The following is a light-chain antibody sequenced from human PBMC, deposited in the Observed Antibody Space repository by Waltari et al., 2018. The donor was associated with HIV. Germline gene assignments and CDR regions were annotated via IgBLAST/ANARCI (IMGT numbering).Light chain of an antibody. V-gene: IGLV3-21*02. CDR3: QVWDSSRGLSFV. Sequence: SYVLIQPPSVSVAPGQTATITCGGNNIESKSVHWYQQKPGQAPGWVVSDEHCRPSGIPGRDSGSNSWNTATLTISRVEAGDEADYYCQVWDSSRGLSFVFGSGTKVTVL. CDR1: NIESKS. CDR2: DEH. J-gene: IGLJ1*01.